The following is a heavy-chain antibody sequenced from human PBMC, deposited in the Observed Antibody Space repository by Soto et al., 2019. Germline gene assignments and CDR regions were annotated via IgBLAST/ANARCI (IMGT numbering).Heavy chain of an antibody. Sequence: HPGGSLRLSCAASGFTFSDYAMHWVRQAPGKGLEWVAAISYDGSNKQYADSVKGRFAISRDNPGNSLDLQMNNLRGDDTALYYCVRGDPYYGMDVWGQGTTVTVSS. CDR2: ISYDGSNK. CDR3: VRGDPYYGMDV. CDR1: GFTFSDYA. V-gene: IGHV3-30*09. J-gene: IGHJ6*02.